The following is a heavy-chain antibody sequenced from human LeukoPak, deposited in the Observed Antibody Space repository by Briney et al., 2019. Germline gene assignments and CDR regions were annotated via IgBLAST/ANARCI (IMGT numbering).Heavy chain of an antibody. CDR3: AAQWYDILTGIDY. V-gene: IGHV3-30*02. D-gene: IGHD3-9*01. Sequence: PGGSLRLSCAASGFTFSSYGMHWVRQAPGKVLEWVAFIRYDGSNKYYADSVKGRFTISRDNSKNTLYLQMNSLRAEDTAVYYCAAQWYDILTGIDYWGQGTLVTVSS. J-gene: IGHJ4*02. CDR2: IRYDGSNK. CDR1: GFTFSSYG.